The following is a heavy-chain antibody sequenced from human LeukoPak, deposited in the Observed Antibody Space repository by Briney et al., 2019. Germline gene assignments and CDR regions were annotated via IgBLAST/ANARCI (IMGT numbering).Heavy chain of an antibody. CDR2: IYYSGST. CDR3: ARTPGGDDYYDSSGYYYGDY. CDR1: GGSISSSSYY. Sequence: QPSETLSLTCTVSGGSISSSSYYWGWIRQPPGKGLEWIGSIYYSGSTYYNPSLKSRVTISVDTSKNQFSLKLSSVTAADTAVYYCARTPGGDDYYDSSGYYYGDYWGQGTLVTVSS. V-gene: IGHV4-39*01. D-gene: IGHD3-22*01. J-gene: IGHJ4*02.